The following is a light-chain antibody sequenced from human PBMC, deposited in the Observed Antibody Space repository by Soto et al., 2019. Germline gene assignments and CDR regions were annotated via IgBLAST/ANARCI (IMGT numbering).Light chain of an antibody. CDR2: SDT. V-gene: IGLV1-44*01. CDR1: SSNIGTNT. Sequence: QSVLTQPPSVSGTPGQRVTISCSGSSSNIGTNTVIWYQQLPGAAPKLLIYSDTQRPSGVPDRFSGSKSGTSASLAISGLQSEDEADYYCAAWDVSLVVFGGGTKVTVL. J-gene: IGLJ2*01. CDR3: AAWDVSLVV.